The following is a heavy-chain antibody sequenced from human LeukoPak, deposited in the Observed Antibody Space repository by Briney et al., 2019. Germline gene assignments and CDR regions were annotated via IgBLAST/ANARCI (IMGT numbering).Heavy chain of an antibody. D-gene: IGHD3-3*01. V-gene: IGHV4-61*02. Sequence: SETLSLTCTVSGGSISSGSYYWSWIRQPAGKGLEWIGRIYTSGSTNYNPSLKSRVTISVDTSKNQFSLKLSSVTAADTAVYYCAREGDFWSGYDLQFDYWGQGTLVTVSS. CDR2: IYTSGST. J-gene: IGHJ4*02. CDR1: GGSISSGSYY. CDR3: AREGDFWSGYDLQFDY.